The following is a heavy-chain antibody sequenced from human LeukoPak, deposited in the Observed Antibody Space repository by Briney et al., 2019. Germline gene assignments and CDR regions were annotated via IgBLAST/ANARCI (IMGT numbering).Heavy chain of an antibody. Sequence: GGSLRLSCAASGFTFSSYGMHWVRQAPGKGLEWVAVISYDGSNKYYADSVKGRFTISRDNSKNTLYLQMHSLRAEDTAVYYCACRVLDDYGDYSGRYYYMDVWGKGTTVTISS. CDR2: ISYDGSNK. CDR1: GFTFSSYG. V-gene: IGHV3-30*03. CDR3: ACRVLDDYGDYSGRYYYMDV. J-gene: IGHJ6*03. D-gene: IGHD4-17*01.